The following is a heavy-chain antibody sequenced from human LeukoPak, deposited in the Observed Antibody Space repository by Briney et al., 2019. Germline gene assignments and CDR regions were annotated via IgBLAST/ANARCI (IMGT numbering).Heavy chain of an antibody. V-gene: IGHV4-61*02. CDR3: ARSPVQGQFDN. J-gene: IGHJ4*02. D-gene: IGHD6-6*01. CDR2: VYTSEST. Sequence: SETLSLTCTVSGGSITSGSYYWIWIRQPAGKGLEWLGRVYTSESTNYNPSLKSRVTISIDRAKNQFSLKLSSVTAADTAVYYCARSPVQGQFDNWGQGTLVTVSS. CDR1: GGSITSGSYY.